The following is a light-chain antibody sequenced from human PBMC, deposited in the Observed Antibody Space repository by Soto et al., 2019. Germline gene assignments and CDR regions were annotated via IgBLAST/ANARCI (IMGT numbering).Light chain of an antibody. V-gene: IGKV3D-15*01. J-gene: IGKJ5*01. Sequence: ELVMTQSPATLSVSPGERATLSCRASQRVNSNSLAWYQQKPGQAPRLLIYGISKRAIDLPDRFSGSGSGTQFNSHISSLQQEHFETNCYQPHAQWPITFCQGTRLE. CDR2: GIS. CDR3: QPHAQWPIT. CDR1: QRVNSN.